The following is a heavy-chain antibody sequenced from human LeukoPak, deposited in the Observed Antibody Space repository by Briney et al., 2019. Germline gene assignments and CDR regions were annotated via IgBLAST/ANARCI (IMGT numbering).Heavy chain of an antibody. Sequence: PSETLSLTCTVSGGSISSGGYYWSWIRQHPGKGLEWIGYTYYSGSTYYNPSLKSRVTISVDTSKNQFSLKLSSVTAADTAVYYCAREGTASVPFDIWGQGTMVTVSS. CDR2: TYYSGST. CDR3: AREGTASVPFDI. V-gene: IGHV4-31*03. D-gene: IGHD5-18*01. J-gene: IGHJ3*02. CDR1: GGSISSGGYY.